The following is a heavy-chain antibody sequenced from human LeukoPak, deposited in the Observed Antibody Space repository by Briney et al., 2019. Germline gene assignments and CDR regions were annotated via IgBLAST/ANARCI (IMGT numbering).Heavy chain of an antibody. CDR3: ARPLDSYYYMDV. J-gene: IGHJ6*03. V-gene: IGHV4-39*01. CDR1: GGSINNGPYY. CDR2: SYYSGST. Sequence: PSETLSLTCTVSGGSINNGPYYWAWIRQPPGKGLEWIASSYYSGSTYYNPSLVSRVTISVDTSKNQLSLNLSSVTAADAAVYFRARPLDSYYYMDVWGKGTTVIVSS.